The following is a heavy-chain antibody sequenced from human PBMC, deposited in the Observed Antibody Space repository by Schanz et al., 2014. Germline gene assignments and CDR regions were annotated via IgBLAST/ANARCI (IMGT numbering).Heavy chain of an antibody. V-gene: IGHV4-4*07. D-gene: IGHD3-3*01. CDR2: IYTSGST. Sequence: QVQLQESGPGLVKSSETLSLTCTVSGGSISSFYWGWIRQPAGKGLEWIGRIYTSGSTNYNPSLKSRVTMSLDTSKNQFSLKLSSVTAADTAVYSCARDRGYDFSFDPWGQGTLVTVSS. J-gene: IGHJ5*02. CDR1: GGSISSFY. CDR3: ARDRGYDFSFDP.